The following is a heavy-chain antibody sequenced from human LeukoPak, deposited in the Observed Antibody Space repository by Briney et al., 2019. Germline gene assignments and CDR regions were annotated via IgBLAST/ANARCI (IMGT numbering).Heavy chain of an antibody. J-gene: IGHJ3*02. CDR3: AKPSYDSSGYSIDAFDI. V-gene: IGHV3-9*01. D-gene: IGHD3-22*01. CDR1: GFTFDDYA. CDR2: ISWNSGSI. Sequence: GGSLRLSCAASGFTFDDYAMHWVRQAPGKGLEWVSGISWNSGSIGYADSVKGRFTISRDNAKNSLYLQMNSLRAEDTALYYCAKPSYDSSGYSIDAFDIWGQGTMVTVSS.